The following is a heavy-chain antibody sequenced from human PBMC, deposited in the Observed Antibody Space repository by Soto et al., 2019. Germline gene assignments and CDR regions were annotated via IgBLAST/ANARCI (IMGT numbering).Heavy chain of an antibody. J-gene: IGHJ3*02. D-gene: IGHD2-2*02. V-gene: IGHV1-2*02. CDR3: ARESNIVVVPAAINAFDI. CDR2: INPNSGDR. Sequence: ASVKVSCKTSGYTFTGYYMHWVRQAPGQGLEWMGWINPNSGDRNYAQKFQGRVTMAGDTSISTAYMELSRLRSDDTAVYYCARESNIVVVPAAINAFDIWGQGTVVTVSS. CDR1: GYTFTGYY.